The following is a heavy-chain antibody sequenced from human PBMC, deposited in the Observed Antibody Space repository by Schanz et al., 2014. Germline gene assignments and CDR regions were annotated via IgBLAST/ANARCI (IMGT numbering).Heavy chain of an antibody. CDR2: INPDSGGT. J-gene: IGHJ6*02. Sequence: QVQLVQSGAEVKKPGASVKVSCKASGYTLTAYYMHWVRQAPGQGLEWMGWINPDSGGTNYAQKFQGRVTMTRAMSINTAYMELSRLRSDDSAVYYCASDFWSGYSHYYYGLDVWGQGTTVTVSS. CDR3: ASDFWSGYSHYYYGLDV. V-gene: IGHV1-2*02. CDR1: GYTLTAYY. D-gene: IGHD3-3*01.